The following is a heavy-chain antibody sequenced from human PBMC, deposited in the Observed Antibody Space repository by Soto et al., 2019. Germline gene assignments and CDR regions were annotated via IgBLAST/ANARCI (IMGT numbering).Heavy chain of an antibody. CDR1: GQSFSGHS. V-gene: IGHV4-34*01. Sequence: QVQLQQWGAGLVKPSETLSLSCAVYGQSFSGHSWAWIRQPPGKGLEWIGEINESGSTYYNPSLKVRVTNSTDTSNNQFSRKLSSVSAADTAAYFCARGSGIVALPGELEDVNYDYWGQGTLVNVSS. J-gene: IGHJ4*02. D-gene: IGHD1-1*01. CDR2: INESGST. CDR3: ARGSGIVALPGELEDVNYDY.